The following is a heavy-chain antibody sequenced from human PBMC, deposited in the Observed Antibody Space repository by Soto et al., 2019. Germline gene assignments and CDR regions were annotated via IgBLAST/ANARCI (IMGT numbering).Heavy chain of an antibody. CDR2: INLNSGGT. CDR3: ARGPILTSGVDY. V-gene: IGHV1-2*02. D-gene: IGHD2-8*01. CDR1: GYTFTGYY. J-gene: IGHJ4*02. Sequence: ASVKVSCKASGYTFTGYYMHWVRQAPGQGLEWMGWINLNSGGTNYAQKFQGRVTMTRDTSISTAYMELSSLRSDDTAVYYCARGPILTSGVDYWGQGTLVTVSS.